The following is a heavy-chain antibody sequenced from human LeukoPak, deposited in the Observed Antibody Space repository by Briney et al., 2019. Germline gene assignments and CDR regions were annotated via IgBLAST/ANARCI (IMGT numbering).Heavy chain of an antibody. V-gene: IGHV3-33*01. Sequence: GGSLRLSCAASGFTFSSYGMHWVRQAPGKGLEWVAVIWYDGSNKYYADSVKGRFTISRDNSKNMLYLQMNSLRAEDTAVYYCARDSRGMDVWGKGTTVTVSS. J-gene: IGHJ6*04. CDR2: IWYDGSNK. CDR3: ARDSRGMDV. CDR1: GFTFSSYG.